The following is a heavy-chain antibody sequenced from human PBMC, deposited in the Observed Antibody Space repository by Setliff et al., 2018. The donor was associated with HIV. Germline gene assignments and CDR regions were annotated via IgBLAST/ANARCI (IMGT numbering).Heavy chain of an antibody. D-gene: IGHD1-7*01. Sequence: SENLSLTCTVSGGSMSSFYWSWIRQSPEKGLEWIGYIYYSGTTNYNPALESRVTIAVDTSKNQFSLRLTSVTSADTAVYYCSRGGTMAEYWGPGKVVTVSS. CDR2: IYYSGTT. J-gene: IGHJ4*02. CDR3: SRGGTMAEY. CDR1: GGSMSSFY. V-gene: IGHV4-59*01.